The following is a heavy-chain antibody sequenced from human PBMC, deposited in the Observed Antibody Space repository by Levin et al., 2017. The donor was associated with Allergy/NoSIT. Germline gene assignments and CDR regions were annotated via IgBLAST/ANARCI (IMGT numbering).Heavy chain of an antibody. J-gene: IGHJ6*02. CDR2: IYSGGST. Sequence: GGSLRLSCAASGFTVSSNYMSWVRQAPGKGLEWVSVIYSGGSTYYADSGKGRFTISRDNSKNTLYLQMNSLRAEDTAVYYCARDYIVRESDYDGMDVWGQGTTVTVSS. CDR3: ARDYIVRESDYDGMDV. CDR1: GFTVSSNY. V-gene: IGHV3-53*01. D-gene: IGHD3-10*01.